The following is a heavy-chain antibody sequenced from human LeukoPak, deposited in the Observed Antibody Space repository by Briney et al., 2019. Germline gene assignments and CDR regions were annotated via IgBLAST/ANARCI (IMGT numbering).Heavy chain of an antibody. D-gene: IGHD3-3*01. CDR2: INHSGST. Sequence: KPSETLSLTCAVYGGSFSGYYWSWIRQPPGKGLEWIGEINHSGSTNYNPSLKSRVTISVDTSKNQFSLKLSSVTAADTAVYYCARGRFWSGYYPYYYYYYMDVWGKGTTVTVSS. CDR3: ARGRFWSGYYPYYYYYYMDV. J-gene: IGHJ6*03. V-gene: IGHV4-34*01. CDR1: GGSFSGYY.